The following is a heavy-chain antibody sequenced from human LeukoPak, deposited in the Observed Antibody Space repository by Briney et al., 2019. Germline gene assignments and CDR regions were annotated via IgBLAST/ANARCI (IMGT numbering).Heavy chain of an antibody. CDR1: GGSISSSNNY. CDR2: IYYSGST. J-gene: IGHJ6*02. CDR3: ARFPPNFSGANYYYYYGMDV. D-gene: IGHD1-26*01. Sequence: SETLSLTCTVSGGSISSSNNYWGWIRQPPGKGLEWIGNIYYSGSTHYNPSLKTRVTISVDTSKNQFSLKLSSVSAADTAVYYCARFPPNFSGANYYYYYGMDVWGQGTTVTVSS. V-gene: IGHV4-39*01.